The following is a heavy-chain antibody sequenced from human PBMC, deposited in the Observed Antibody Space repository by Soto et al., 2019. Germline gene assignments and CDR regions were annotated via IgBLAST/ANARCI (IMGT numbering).Heavy chain of an antibody. CDR1: GFTFSNAW. Sequence: GGSLRLSCAASGFTFSNAWMSWVRQAPGKGLEWVGRIKSKTDGGTTDYAAPVKGRFTISRDDSKNTLYLQMNSLKTEDTAVYYCTTGRDDYIWGSYRKYDAFDIWGQGTMVTVSS. J-gene: IGHJ3*02. D-gene: IGHD3-16*02. CDR2: IKSKTDGGTT. CDR3: TTGRDDYIWGSYRKYDAFDI. V-gene: IGHV3-15*01.